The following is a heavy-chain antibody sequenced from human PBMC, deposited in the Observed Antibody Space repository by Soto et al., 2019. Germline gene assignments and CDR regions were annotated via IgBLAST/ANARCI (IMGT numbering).Heavy chain of an antibody. CDR2: IYYSGST. CDR1: SGSISSGGYY. J-gene: IGHJ4*02. D-gene: IGHD6-19*01. Sequence: QVQLQESGPGLVKPSQTLSLTCTVSSGSISSGGYYWSWIRQHPGKGLEWIGYIYYSGSTYYNPSLKSRVTMSLDTSKNPLSLKLSSVTAADTAVYYCARSSGWHFDSWGQGSLATVSS. V-gene: IGHV4-31*03. CDR3: ARSSGWHFDS.